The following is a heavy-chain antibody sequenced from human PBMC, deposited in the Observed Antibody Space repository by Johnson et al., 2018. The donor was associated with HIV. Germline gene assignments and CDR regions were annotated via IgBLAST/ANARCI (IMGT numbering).Heavy chain of an antibody. CDR1: GFTFDDYG. J-gene: IGHJ3*02. CDR3: AREGAAAGPTDAFDI. D-gene: IGHD6-13*01. V-gene: IGHV3-20*04. Sequence: MQLVESGGGVVQPGGSLRLSCAASGFTFDDYGMSWVRQAPGKGLEWVSGINWNGGSTGYADSVKGRFTISRDNSKNTLYLQMNSLRAEDTAVYYWAREGAAAGPTDAFDIWGQGTMVTVSS. CDR2: INWNGGST.